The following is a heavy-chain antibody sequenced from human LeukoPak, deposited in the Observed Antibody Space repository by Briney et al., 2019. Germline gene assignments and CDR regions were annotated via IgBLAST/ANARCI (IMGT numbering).Heavy chain of an antibody. J-gene: IGHJ3*02. CDR2: IYYSGST. CDR1: GGSISSYY. D-gene: IGHD3-16*01. V-gene: IGHV4-59*01. Sequence: SETLSLTCTVSGGSISSYYWSWIRQPPGKGPEWIGYIYYSGSTNYNPSLKSRVTISVDTSKNQFSLKLSSVTAADTAVYYCARSVYTYYRWGYYNDAFDIWGQGTMVTVSS. CDR3: ARSVYTYYRWGYYNDAFDI.